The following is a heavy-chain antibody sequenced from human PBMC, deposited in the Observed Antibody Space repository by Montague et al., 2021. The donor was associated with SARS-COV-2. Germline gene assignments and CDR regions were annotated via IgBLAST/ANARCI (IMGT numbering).Heavy chain of an antibody. V-gene: IGHV4-39*01. Sequence: SETLSLTCAVSGGSISSSSYYWGWIRQPPGKGLEWIGSIHYSGSTYYNPSLKSRVSIFVDTSKNQFSLKLSSVTAADTAAYYCARLWDTVYYYYGMDVWGQGTTVTVSS. CDR3: ARLWDTVYYYYGMDV. CDR2: IHYSGST. J-gene: IGHJ6*02. CDR1: GGSISSSSYY. D-gene: IGHD1-26*01.